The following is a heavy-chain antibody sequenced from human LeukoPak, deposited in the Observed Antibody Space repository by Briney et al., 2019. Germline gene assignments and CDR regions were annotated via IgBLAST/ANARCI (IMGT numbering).Heavy chain of an antibody. Sequence: AGGSLRLSCAASGFTFSSYSMNWVRQAPGRGLEWVSYISDSSGTIYYADSVKGRFTISRDNAKNSLYLQMNSLRAEDTAVYYCARDLIVGSSISYYFDYWGQGTLVTVSS. CDR3: ARDLIVGSSISYYFDY. J-gene: IGHJ4*02. CDR2: ISDSSGTI. D-gene: IGHD2-8*02. V-gene: IGHV3-48*01. CDR1: GFTFSSYS.